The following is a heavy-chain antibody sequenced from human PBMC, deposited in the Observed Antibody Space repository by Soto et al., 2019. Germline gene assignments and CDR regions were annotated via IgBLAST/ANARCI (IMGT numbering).Heavy chain of an antibody. Sequence: PVGSLRLSCAASGFTFSSYSMSWVRQAPGKGLEWVSGFRGSGDDGTTYYADSVKGRFTISRDNSKNMLFLQMNSLRAEDTAIYYCAKKVNSGSGSQYLDYWGPGTMVTVYS. CDR3: AKKVNSGSGSQYLDY. J-gene: IGHJ4*02. CDR2: FRGSGDDGTT. V-gene: IGHV3-23*01. CDR1: GFTFSSYS. D-gene: IGHD3-10*01.